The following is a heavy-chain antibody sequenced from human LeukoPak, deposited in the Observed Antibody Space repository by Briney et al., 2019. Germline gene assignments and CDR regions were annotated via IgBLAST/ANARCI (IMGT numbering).Heavy chain of an antibody. J-gene: IGHJ4*02. CDR3: AKGATISTSGSIAVAGIDY. CDR2: ISYDGTNK. V-gene: IGHV3-30*18. CDR1: GFTFSSYG. Sequence: GGSLRLSCAASGFTFSSYGMHWVRQAPGKGLEWVAVISYDGTNKYYADSVKGRFTISRDNSKNTLFLQMNSLRAEDTAVYYCAKGATISTSGSIAVAGIDYWGQGTQGTVSS. D-gene: IGHD6-19*01.